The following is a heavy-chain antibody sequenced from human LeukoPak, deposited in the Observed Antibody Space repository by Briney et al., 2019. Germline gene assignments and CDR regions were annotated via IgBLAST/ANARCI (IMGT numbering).Heavy chain of an antibody. Sequence: GASVNVSCKASVGTFSSYDISWVRQAPGQGLEWMGGIIPMFGTANYAQKFQGRVTISAEKSTSTAYMELSSLRSEDTAVYYCARDTPGLRYWGEGTLVTVSS. D-gene: IGHD7-27*01. J-gene: IGHJ4*02. CDR2: IIPMFGTA. CDR1: VGTFSSYD. V-gene: IGHV1-69*06. CDR3: ARDTPGLRY.